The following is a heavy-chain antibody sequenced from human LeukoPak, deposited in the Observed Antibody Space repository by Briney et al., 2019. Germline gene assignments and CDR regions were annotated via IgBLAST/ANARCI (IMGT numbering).Heavy chain of an antibody. CDR3: AKDFCSGGSCYSGSDH. V-gene: IGHV3-23*01. CDR2: ISGSGGST. J-gene: IGHJ6*04. Sequence: GGSLRLSCAASGFTFSSSSMNWVRQAPGKGLEWVSVISGSGGSTYYADSVKGRFTISRDNSKNTLYLQMNSLRAEDTAVYYCAKDFCSGGSCYSGSDHWGKGTTVTVSS. CDR1: GFTFSSSS. D-gene: IGHD2-15*01.